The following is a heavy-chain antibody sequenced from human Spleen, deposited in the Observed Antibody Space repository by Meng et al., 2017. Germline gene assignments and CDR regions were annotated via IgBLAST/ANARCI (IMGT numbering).Heavy chain of an antibody. D-gene: IGHD3-10*02. V-gene: IGHV3-21*01. CDR1: GFSFSSYS. Sequence: EVQLVESGGGLVKPGGSLRLSCAASGFSFSSYSMNWVRQAPGKGLEWVSSISSSSTYIYYADSVKGRFTFSRDNAKNSLYLQMNSLRAEDTAVYYCARDRPNVHYFDFWGQGTLVTVSS. J-gene: IGHJ4*02. CDR2: ISSSSTYI. CDR3: ARDRPNVHYFDF.